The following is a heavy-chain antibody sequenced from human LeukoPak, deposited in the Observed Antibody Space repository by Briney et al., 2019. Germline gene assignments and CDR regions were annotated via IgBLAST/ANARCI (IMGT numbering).Heavy chain of an antibody. J-gene: IGHJ4*02. CDR1: GFTFSSYG. Sequence: GGSLRLSCAASGFTFSSYGMHWVRQGPGKGLEWVAFIRYDGSNKYYADSVKGRFTISRDNSKKTLYLQMNSLRAEDTAVYYCAKEGYYYDSSGYYSPDYWGQGTLITVSS. V-gene: IGHV3-30*02. D-gene: IGHD3-22*01. CDR3: AKEGYYYDSSGYYSPDY. CDR2: IRYDGSNK.